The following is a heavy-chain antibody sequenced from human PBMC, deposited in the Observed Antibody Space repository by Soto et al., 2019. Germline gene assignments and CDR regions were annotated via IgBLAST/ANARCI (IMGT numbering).Heavy chain of an antibody. V-gene: IGHV4-30-2*01. CDR3: ARGGISHWAYFYYMDV. D-gene: IGHD2-21*01. CDR2: TYHSGST. J-gene: IGHJ6*03. Sequence: SETLSLTCAVSGGSISSGGYSWSWIRQPPGKGLEWIGYTYHSGSTYYNPSLKSRVTMSVDTSKNQFSLTLNSVTAADTATYYCARGGISHWAYFYYMDVWDRGTTVTVSS. CDR1: GGSISSGGYS.